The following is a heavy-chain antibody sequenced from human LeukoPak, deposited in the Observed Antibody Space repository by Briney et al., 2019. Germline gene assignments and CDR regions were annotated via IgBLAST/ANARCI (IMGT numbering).Heavy chain of an antibody. D-gene: IGHD1-26*01. J-gene: IGHJ6*03. Sequence: SETLSLTCTVSGDSINSFYWNWIRQPAGRGLEWIGRIYSSGTTNYNPSLKSRVTMSLDTSRKQFSLKLSSVTAADTAVYYCARATSGSYSSRYYYFYMDVWGKGTTVTVSS. V-gene: IGHV4-4*07. CDR1: GDSINSFY. CDR2: IYSSGTT. CDR3: ARATSGSYSSRYYYFYMDV.